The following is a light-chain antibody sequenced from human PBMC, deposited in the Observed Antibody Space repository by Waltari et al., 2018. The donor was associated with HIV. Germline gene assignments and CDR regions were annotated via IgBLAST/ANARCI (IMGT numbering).Light chain of an antibody. Sequence: QSVLTQPPSVSAAPGQTVTISCSGSSSHIGNNYVSWYQQITGSATKRVLYDNNERPSGIRDRFSGSKSGTSATLDITGLQPGDEADYYCGTWDSGKNVWVFGGGTKLTVL. CDR3: GTWDSGKNVWV. CDR1: SSHIGNNY. V-gene: IGLV1-51*01. CDR2: DNN. J-gene: IGLJ3*02.